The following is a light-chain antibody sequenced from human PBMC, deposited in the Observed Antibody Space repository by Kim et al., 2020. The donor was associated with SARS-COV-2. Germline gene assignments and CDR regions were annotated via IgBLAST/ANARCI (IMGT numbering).Light chain of an antibody. Sequence: VVMTQSPLSLPVTLGQPASISCRSSQSLVHSDGNTYLNGFQQMPGQSPRRLICKVSNRDSGVPDSFSGSRSGTDFTLKIGRVEAEDVGVYYCMQGTHWSRTFGGGTKVDIK. V-gene: IGKV2-30*02. CDR1: QSLVHSDGNTY. CDR2: KVS. CDR3: MQGTHWSRT. J-gene: IGKJ4*01.